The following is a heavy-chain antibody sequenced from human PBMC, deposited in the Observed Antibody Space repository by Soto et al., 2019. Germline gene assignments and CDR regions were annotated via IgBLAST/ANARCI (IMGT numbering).Heavy chain of an antibody. CDR1: GGSISSYY. V-gene: IGHV4-59*01. CDR2: IYYSGST. J-gene: IGHJ3*02. D-gene: IGHD6-19*01. Sequence: QVQLQESGPGLVKPSETLSLTCTVSGGSISSYYWSWIRQPPGKGLEWIGYIYYSGSTNYNPSLKSRVTISVDTSKNQFSLKLSSVTAADTAVYYCAGVIRAVPDAFDIWGQGTMVTVSS. CDR3: AGVIRAVPDAFDI.